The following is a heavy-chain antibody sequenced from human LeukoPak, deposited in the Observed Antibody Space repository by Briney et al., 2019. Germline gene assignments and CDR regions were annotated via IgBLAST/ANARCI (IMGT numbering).Heavy chain of an antibody. CDR3: ARETVDTAICYYYDMDV. Sequence: PGRSLRLSCAASGFTFSSYGVHWVRQAPGKGLEWGAVIWYDGSNKYYADSVKGRFTISRDNSKNTLYLQMNSLRAEDTAVYYCARETVDTAICYYYDMDVWGQGTTVTVSS. V-gene: IGHV3-33*01. CDR1: GFTFSSYG. J-gene: IGHJ6*02. CDR2: IWYDGSNK. D-gene: IGHD5-18*01.